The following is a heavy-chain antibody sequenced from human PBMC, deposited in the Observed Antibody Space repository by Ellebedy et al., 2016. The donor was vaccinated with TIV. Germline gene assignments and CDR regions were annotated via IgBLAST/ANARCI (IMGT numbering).Heavy chain of an antibody. Sequence: SETLSLTCTVSGGSISSYYWSWIRQPPGKGLEWIGYIYYSGSTNYNPSLKSRVTISVDTSKNQFPLKLSSVTAADTAVYYCARSNGGITMIVVSSFDIWGQGTMVTVSS. CDR1: GGSISSYY. CDR2: IYYSGST. CDR3: ARSNGGITMIVVSSFDI. J-gene: IGHJ3*02. V-gene: IGHV4-59*08. D-gene: IGHD3-22*01.